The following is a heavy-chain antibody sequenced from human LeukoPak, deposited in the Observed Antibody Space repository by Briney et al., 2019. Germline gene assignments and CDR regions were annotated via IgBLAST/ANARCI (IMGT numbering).Heavy chain of an antibody. J-gene: IGHJ4*02. CDR3: AREGHYYDSSGYYYEVPDY. Sequence: GASVKVSCKASGGTFSSYAISWVRQAPGQGLEWMGGIIPIFGTANYAQKFQGRVTITADGSTSTAYMELSSLRSEDTAVYYCAREGHYYDSSGYYYEVPDYWGQGTLVTVSS. CDR1: GGTFSSYA. V-gene: IGHV1-69*13. CDR2: IIPIFGTA. D-gene: IGHD3-22*01.